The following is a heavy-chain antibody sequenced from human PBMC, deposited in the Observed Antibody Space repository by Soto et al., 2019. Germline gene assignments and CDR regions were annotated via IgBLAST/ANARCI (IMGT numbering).Heavy chain of an antibody. CDR2: ISSSSSTI. D-gene: IGHD3-16*01. CDR3: ARDMYWGGPPGLYYYYGMDV. Sequence: GGSLRLSCAASGFTFSSYSMNWVRQAPGKGLEWVSYISSSSSTIYYADSVKGRFTISRDNAKNSLYLQMNSLRDEDTAVYYCARDMYWGGPPGLYYYYGMDVWGQGTTVTVSS. CDR1: GFTFSSYS. V-gene: IGHV3-48*02. J-gene: IGHJ6*02.